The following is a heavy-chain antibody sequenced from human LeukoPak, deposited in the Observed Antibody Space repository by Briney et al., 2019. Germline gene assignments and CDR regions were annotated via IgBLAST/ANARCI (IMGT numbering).Heavy chain of an antibody. CDR2: IYYSGST. J-gene: IGHJ4*02. CDR1: GDSFASGGYY. CDR3: ARQGSYYHASGNYYNGHFDY. V-gene: IGHV4-39*01. D-gene: IGHD3-10*01. Sequence: SETLSLTCTVSGDSFASGGYYWNWLRQPPGKGLEWIGSIYYSGSTYQNPSLKSRVTISVDTSKNQFSLKLSSVTAADTAVYYCARQGSYYHASGNYYNGHFDYWGQGTLVTVSS.